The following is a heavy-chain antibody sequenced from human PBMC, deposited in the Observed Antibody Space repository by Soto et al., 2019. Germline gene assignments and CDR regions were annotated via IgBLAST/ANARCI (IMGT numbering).Heavy chain of an antibody. CDR1: GFSLSTSGVG. CDR2: VFWDDDK. CDR3: VQSRRLGHHSGGNFYFWDS. D-gene: IGHD2-21*02. Sequence: SGPTLVNPTQTLTLTCTFSGFSLSTSGVGVGWIRQSPGRALEWLALVFWDDDKRHSPSLKSRLTITKDTSKNQVALTVAYMDPVDTATYYCVQSRRLGHHSGGNFYFWDSWAQGTLVTVSS. V-gene: IGHV2-5*02. J-gene: IGHJ4*02.